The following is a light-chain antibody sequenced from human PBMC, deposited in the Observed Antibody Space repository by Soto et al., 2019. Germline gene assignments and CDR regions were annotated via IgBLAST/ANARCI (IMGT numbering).Light chain of an antibody. V-gene: IGKV1-6*01. CDR3: LQDHNYLT. CDR1: QDIRNH. J-gene: IGKJ3*01. Sequence: AIPMTQSPASLSASVGDRVTITCRASQDIRNHLAWYQQKPGKAPKLMIYAASTLQSGVPSRFSGSGFGTDFTLSITTLQPEDFATYYCLQDHNYLTFGPGNKVDFK. CDR2: AAS.